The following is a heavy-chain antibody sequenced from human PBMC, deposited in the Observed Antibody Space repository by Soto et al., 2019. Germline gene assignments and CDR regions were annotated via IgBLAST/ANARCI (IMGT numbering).Heavy chain of an antibody. D-gene: IGHD3-10*01. CDR2: IYYSGST. Sequence: QVQLQESGPGLVKPSQTLSLTCTVSGGSISSGGYYWSWIRQHPGKGLEWIGYIYYSGSTYYNPTRKSRGXXXVXXSKNQSSLKLSSVTAADTAVYYCARGPGTMAKIDYWGQGTLVTVSS. CDR3: ARGPGTMAKIDY. CDR1: GGSISSGGYY. V-gene: IGHV4-31*03. J-gene: IGHJ4*02.